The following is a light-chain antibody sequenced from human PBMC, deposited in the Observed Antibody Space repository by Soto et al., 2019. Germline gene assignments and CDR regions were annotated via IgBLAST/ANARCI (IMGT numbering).Light chain of an antibody. V-gene: IGKV1-5*01. Sequence: DIQMTQSTSTLSASVRERVTITCRSSQSISSWLAWYQQKPGKAPKLLIYDDSSLESGAPSRFSGSGSGTEFALTISSLQPDDFATYYCQQYNSYSWTFGQGTKVESK. J-gene: IGKJ1*01. CDR3: QQYNSYSWT. CDR1: QSISSW. CDR2: DDS.